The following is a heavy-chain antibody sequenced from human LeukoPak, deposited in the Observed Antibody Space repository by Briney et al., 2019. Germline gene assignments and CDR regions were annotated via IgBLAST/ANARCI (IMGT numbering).Heavy chain of an antibody. CDR1: GGSFSSYY. J-gene: IGHJ3*02. CDR2: IYYSGST. V-gene: IGHV4-59*01. D-gene: IGHD3-22*01. Sequence: PSETLSLTCAVYGGSFSSYYWSWIRQPPGKGLEWIGYIYYSGSTNYNPSLKSRVTISVDTSKNQFSLKLSSVTAADTAVYYCARDFNYDSSGYYYRGGAFDIWGQGTMVTVSS. CDR3: ARDFNYDSSGYYYRGGAFDI.